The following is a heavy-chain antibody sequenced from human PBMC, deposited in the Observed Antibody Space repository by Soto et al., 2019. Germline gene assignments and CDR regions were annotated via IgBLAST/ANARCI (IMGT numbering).Heavy chain of an antibody. CDR3: ARRRLWTVGRYFDY. CDR2: INHSGST. J-gene: IGHJ4*02. Sequence: SETLSLTCAVYGGSFSGYYWSWIRQPPGKGLEWIGEINHSGSTNYNPSLKSRVTISVDTSKNQFSLKLSSVTAADTALYYCARRRLWTVGRYFDYWGQGTLVTVSS. CDR1: GGSFSGYY. V-gene: IGHV4-34*01. D-gene: IGHD3-3*01.